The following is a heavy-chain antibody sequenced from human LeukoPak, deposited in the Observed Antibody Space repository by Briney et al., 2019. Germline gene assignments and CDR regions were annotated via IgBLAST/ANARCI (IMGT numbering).Heavy chain of an antibody. J-gene: IGHJ1*01. D-gene: IGHD6-6*01. CDR3: ARDGESSSPEH. CDR1: GFTFSGYS. Sequence: TGGSLRLSCAASGFTFSGYSMNWVRQAPGKGLEWVSSISSSSSYIYYADSVKGRFTRSIDNAKNSLYLQMNSLRAEDTAVYYCARDGESSSPEHWGQGTLVTVSS. V-gene: IGHV3-21*01. CDR2: ISSSSSYI.